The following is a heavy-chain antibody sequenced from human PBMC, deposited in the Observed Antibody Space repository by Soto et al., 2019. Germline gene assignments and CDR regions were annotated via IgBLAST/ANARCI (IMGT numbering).Heavy chain of an antibody. V-gene: IGHV3-53*04. CDR1: GFTVSSNY. CDR2: IYSGGST. D-gene: IGHD3-9*01. J-gene: IGHJ4*02. CDR3: AKTAKYYDILTGYLDS. Sequence: EVQLVESGGGLVQPGGSLRLSCAASGFTVSSNYMSWVRQAPGKGLEWVSLIYSGGSTYYADSVKGRFTISRHNSENTLYLQMSSLRAEDTAVYYCAKTAKYYDILTGYLDSWGQGTLVTVSS.